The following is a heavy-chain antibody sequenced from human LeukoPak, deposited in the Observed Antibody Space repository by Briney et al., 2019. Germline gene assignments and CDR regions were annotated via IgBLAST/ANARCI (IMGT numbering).Heavy chain of an antibody. D-gene: IGHD4-17*01. Sequence: KPSETLSLTCAVSGGSLSSGGYSWSWIRQPPGKGLEWIGYIYTSGTTHYNPSLKSRVTMSVDTSKNQFSLKLSSVTAADTAVYYCARLSTVTTSFDYWGQGTLVTVSS. CDR3: ARLSTVTTSFDY. CDR2: IYTSGTT. CDR1: GGSLSSGGYS. V-gene: IGHV4-61*08. J-gene: IGHJ4*02.